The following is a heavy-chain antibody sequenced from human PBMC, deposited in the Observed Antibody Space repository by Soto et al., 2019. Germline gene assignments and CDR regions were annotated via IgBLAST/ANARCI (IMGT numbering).Heavy chain of an antibody. CDR2: IIPIFGTA. Sequence: QVQLVQSGAEVKKPGSSVKVSCKASGGTFSSYAISWVRQPPGQGLEWMGGIIPIFGTANYAQKFQGRVTITADKSTSTAYMELSSLRSEDTAVYYCASPTREWLPPARDYYYGMDVWGQGTTVTVSS. J-gene: IGHJ6*02. V-gene: IGHV1-69*06. CDR3: ASPTREWLPPARDYYYGMDV. D-gene: IGHD3-3*01. CDR1: GGTFSSYA.